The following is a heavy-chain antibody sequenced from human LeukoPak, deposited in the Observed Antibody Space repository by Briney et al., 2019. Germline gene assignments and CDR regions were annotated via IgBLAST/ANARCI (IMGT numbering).Heavy chain of an antibody. D-gene: IGHD3-3*01. Sequence: GASVKVSYKASGYTFTSYDINWVRQATGQGLEWMGWMNPNSGNTGYAQKFQGRVTMTRNTSISTAYMELSSLRSEDTAVYYCARGRRFLEWFRPRYYYYYMDVWGKGTTVTVSS. CDR3: ARGRRFLEWFRPRYYYYYMDV. J-gene: IGHJ6*03. CDR1: GYTFTSYD. V-gene: IGHV1-8*01. CDR2: MNPNSGNT.